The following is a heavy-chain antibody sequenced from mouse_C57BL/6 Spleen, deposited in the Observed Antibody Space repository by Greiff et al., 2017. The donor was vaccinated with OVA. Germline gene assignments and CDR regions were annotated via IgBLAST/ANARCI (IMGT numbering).Heavy chain of an antibody. V-gene: IGHV5-16*01. CDR2: INYDGSST. D-gene: IGHD2-4*01. CDR3: ARAPYYDYWYFDV. CDR1: GFTFSDYY. J-gene: IGHJ1*03. Sequence: EVHLVESEGGLVQPGSSMKLSCTASGFTFSDYYMAWVRQVPEKGLEWVANINYDGSSTYYLDSLKSRFIISRDNAKNILYLQMSSLKSEDTATYYCARAPYYDYWYFDVWGTGTTVTVSS.